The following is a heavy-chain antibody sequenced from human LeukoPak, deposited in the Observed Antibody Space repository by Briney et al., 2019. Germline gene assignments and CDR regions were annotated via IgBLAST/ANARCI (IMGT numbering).Heavy chain of an antibody. CDR3: ARVGTAGYDSSGPWFDP. Sequence: SETLSLTCTVSGASISSYYWSWIRQPAGKGLEWIGRLYTSGSTNYNPSLKSRVTISVDTSKNQFSLKLSSVTAADTAVYYCARVGTAGYDSSGPWFDPWGQGTLVTVSS. J-gene: IGHJ5*02. V-gene: IGHV4-4*07. D-gene: IGHD3-22*01. CDR1: GASISSYY. CDR2: LYTSGST.